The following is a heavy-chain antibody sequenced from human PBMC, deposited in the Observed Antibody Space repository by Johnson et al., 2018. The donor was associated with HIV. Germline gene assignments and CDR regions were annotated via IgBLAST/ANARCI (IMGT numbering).Heavy chain of an antibody. CDR2: IRYDGSNK. Sequence: QVQLVESGGGLVKPGGSLRLSCAASGFTFSSYGMHWVRQAPGKGLAWVAFIRYDGSNKYYADSVNGRFTISRDDSKNTGYLQMNTLRPEDTAVYYCARDRFGSGRPNAFDMWGQGTMVTVSS. V-gene: IGHV3-30*02. CDR1: GFTFSSYG. J-gene: IGHJ3*02. CDR3: ARDRFGSGRPNAFDM. D-gene: IGHD3-10*01.